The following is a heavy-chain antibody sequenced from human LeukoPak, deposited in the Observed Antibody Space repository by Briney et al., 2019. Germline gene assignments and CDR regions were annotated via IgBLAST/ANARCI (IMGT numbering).Heavy chain of an antibody. CDR3: ARLYGGNSASGGY. J-gene: IGHJ4*02. CDR2: MNPNSGNT. CDR1: GYTFTSYD. D-gene: IGHD4-23*01. Sequence: AASVKVSCKASGYTFTSYDIDWVRQATGQGLEWMGWMNPNSGNTGYAQKFQGRVTMTRNTSISTAYMELSSLRPEDTAVYYCARLYGGNSASGGYWGQGTLVTVSS. V-gene: IGHV1-8*01.